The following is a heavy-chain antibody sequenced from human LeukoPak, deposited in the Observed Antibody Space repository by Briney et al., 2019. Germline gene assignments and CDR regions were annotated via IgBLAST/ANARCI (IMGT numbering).Heavy chain of an antibody. V-gene: IGHV3-23*01. CDR1: GFTFSSSA. D-gene: IGHD1-1*01. Sequence: PGGSLRLSCAASGFTFSSSAMSWVRQAPGKGLEWVSAISNNGGYTYYADSVQGRFTISRDNSKSTLCLQMNSLRAEDTAVYYCARDQGPQYNWNDVKYFDYWGQGTLLTVSS. CDR3: ARDQGPQYNWNDVKYFDY. CDR2: ISNNGGYT. J-gene: IGHJ4*02.